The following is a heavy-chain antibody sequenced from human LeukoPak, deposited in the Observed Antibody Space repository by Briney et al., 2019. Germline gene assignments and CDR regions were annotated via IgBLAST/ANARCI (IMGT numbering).Heavy chain of an antibody. CDR3: ARRDTTGWFHHFDY. V-gene: IGHV3-53*01. J-gene: IGHJ4*02. Sequence: GGSLRLSCAASGSTVSSNSMTWVRQAPEKGLEWVSILYNGGGANYADSVKGRFTISRDNSRNTLFLQMNSLRDEDTAVYYCARRDTTGWFHHFDYWGQGTLVTVSS. D-gene: IGHD6-19*01. CDR2: LYNGGGA. CDR1: GSTVSSNS.